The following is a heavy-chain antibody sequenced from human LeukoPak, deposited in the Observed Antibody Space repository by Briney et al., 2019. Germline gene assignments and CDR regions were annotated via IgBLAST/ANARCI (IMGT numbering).Heavy chain of an antibody. CDR1: GGAISSSNW. CDR3: ARDKWEPRSAFDI. V-gene: IGHV4-4*02. D-gene: IGHD1-26*01. CDR2: IYHSGST. J-gene: IGHJ3*02. Sequence: SETLSLTCAVSGGAISSSNWWSWIRQPPGKGRDGMGEIYHSGSTNYNPSPKSRVTISADQSKTQFSLKLSSVPAADTAVYYCARDKWEPRSAFDIWGQGTMVTVSS.